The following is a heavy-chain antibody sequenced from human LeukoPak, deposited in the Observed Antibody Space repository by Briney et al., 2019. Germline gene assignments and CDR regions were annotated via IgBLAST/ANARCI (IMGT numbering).Heavy chain of an antibody. CDR2: IYTGDNK. CDR1: GFSVSGCC. D-gene: IGHD3-9*01. Sequence: GGSLRLSCASSGFSVSGCCMSWVRQAPGKGLEWVSFIYTGDNKYYADSVKGRFTISRDNAKNSLYLQMNSLRAEDTAVYYCASGFDWLSDYWGQGTLVTVSS. J-gene: IGHJ4*02. V-gene: IGHV3-66*01. CDR3: ASGFDWLSDY.